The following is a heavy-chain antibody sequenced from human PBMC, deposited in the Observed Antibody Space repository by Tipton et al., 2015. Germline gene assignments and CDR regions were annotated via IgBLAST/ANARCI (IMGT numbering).Heavy chain of an antibody. J-gene: IGHJ6*02. CDR2: VLHTGST. CDR3: ARGQYSYGYGGYYYYGMDV. V-gene: IGHV4-61*01. CDR1: GGSVISGSSGSYY. Sequence: GLVKPSETLSLTCTVSGGSVISGSSGSYYWTWIRQPPGKGLEWLGYVLHTGSTNYNPSLKSRVTISVDTSKKQFSLKLSSVTAADTAMYYCARGQYSYGYGGYYYYGMDVWGQGTTVTVSS. D-gene: IGHD5-18*01.